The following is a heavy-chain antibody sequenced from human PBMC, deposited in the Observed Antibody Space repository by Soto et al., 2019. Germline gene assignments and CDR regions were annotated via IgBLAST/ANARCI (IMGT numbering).Heavy chain of an antibody. D-gene: IGHD6-13*01. Sequence: QLQLQESGPGLVKPLETLSLTCTVSGGSISSSSYYWGWIRQPPGKGLEWIGSIYYSGSTYYNPSLKSRVTISVDTSKNQFSLKLSSVTAADTAVYYCARHPKRYSSSWSLFGYWGQGTLVTVSS. V-gene: IGHV4-39*01. CDR1: GGSISSSSYY. CDR3: ARHPKRYSSSWSLFGY. CDR2: IYYSGST. J-gene: IGHJ4*02.